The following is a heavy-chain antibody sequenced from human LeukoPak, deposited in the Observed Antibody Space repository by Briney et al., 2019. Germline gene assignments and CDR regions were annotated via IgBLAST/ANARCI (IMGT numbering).Heavy chain of an antibody. CDR1: GYTFTSCG. D-gene: IGHD3-10*01. J-gene: IGHJ4*02. Sequence: EASVKVSCKSSGYTFTSCGISWVRHAPGQGLEWMGWISAYNGNTNYAQKLQGRVTMTTDTSTSTAYMELRSLRSDDTAVYYCARGPPYYYGSGRIDYWGQGTLVTVSS. CDR3: ARGPPYYYGSGRIDY. CDR2: ISAYNGNT. V-gene: IGHV1-18*01.